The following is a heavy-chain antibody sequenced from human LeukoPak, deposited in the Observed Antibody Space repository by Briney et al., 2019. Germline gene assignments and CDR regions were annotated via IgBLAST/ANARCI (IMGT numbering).Heavy chain of an antibody. V-gene: IGHV1-46*01. D-gene: IGHD6-6*01. Sequence: GASVKVSCKASGYTFTSYDINWVRQATGQGLEWMGIINPSGGSTSYAQKLQGRVTMTRDTSTSTVYMELSSLRSEDTAVYYCARDAAEYSSSHFQHWGQGTLVTVSS. J-gene: IGHJ1*01. CDR2: INPSGGST. CDR1: GYTFTSYD. CDR3: ARDAAEYSSSHFQH.